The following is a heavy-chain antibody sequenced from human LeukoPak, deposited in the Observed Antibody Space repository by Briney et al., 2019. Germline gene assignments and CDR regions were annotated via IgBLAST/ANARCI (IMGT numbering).Heavy chain of an antibody. CDR1: GGSISSYY. J-gene: IGHJ4*02. CDR2: TYYSGST. V-gene: IGHV4-59*01. D-gene: IGHD6-19*01. CDR3: ARGSGWYVAGYYFDH. Sequence: PSETLSLTCTVSGGSISSYYWSWIRQPPGKGLEWIGYTYYSGSTNYNPSLKSRVTISVDTSKNQFSLKLSSVTAADTAVYYCARGSGWYVAGYYFDHWGQGTLVTVSS.